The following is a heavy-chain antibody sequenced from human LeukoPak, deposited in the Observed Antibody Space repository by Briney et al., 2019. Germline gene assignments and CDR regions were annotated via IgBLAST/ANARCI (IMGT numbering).Heavy chain of an antibody. D-gene: IGHD2-2*02. Sequence: ASVKVSCKASGYTFTSYGISWVRQAPGQGLEWMGWISAYNCNTNYAQKLQGRVTITTDTSTSTAYMELRSLRSDDTAVYYCARPSFHCSSTSCYTGYGMDVWGQGTTVTVSS. J-gene: IGHJ6*02. CDR2: ISAYNCNT. CDR1: GYTFTSYG. CDR3: ARPSFHCSSTSCYTGYGMDV. V-gene: IGHV1-18*01.